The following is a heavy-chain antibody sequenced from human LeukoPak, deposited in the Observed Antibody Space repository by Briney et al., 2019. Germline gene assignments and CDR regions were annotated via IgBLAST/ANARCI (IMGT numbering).Heavy chain of an antibody. CDR2: ISGSGIST. CDR1: GFTFSGSA. CDR3: ARESFYYGSGSYYLDY. Sequence: PGGSLRLSCAASGFTFSGSAIHWVRQAPGKGLEWVSGISGSGISTYYADSVKGRFIISRDNSKNTVYLQMNSLRAEDTAVYYCARESFYYGSGSYYLDYWGQGNLVTVSS. J-gene: IGHJ4*02. V-gene: IGHV3-23*01. D-gene: IGHD3-10*01.